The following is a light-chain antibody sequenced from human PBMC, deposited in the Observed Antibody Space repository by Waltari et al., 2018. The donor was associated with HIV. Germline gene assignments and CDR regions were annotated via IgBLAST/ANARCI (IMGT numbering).Light chain of an antibody. V-gene: IGLV1-44*01. CDR1: SSNIGSNA. J-gene: IGLJ2*01. CDR3: ASWDDSLSALL. Sequence: QSVLTQPPSASGTPGQRVTISCSGSSSNIGSNAVNWFQHLSGTAHSLLIHSDNQRPSGVPDRVSGSKSGTSASLAITGLQSEDEAVYYCASWDDSLSALLFGGGTRLTVL. CDR2: SDN.